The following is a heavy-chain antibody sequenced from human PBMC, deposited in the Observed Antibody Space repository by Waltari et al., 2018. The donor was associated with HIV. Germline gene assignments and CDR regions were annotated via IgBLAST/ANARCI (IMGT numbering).Heavy chain of an antibody. Sequence: KPGESLKISCKASGYSFTSYWIGWVRQMPGKGLEWMGIIYPGDSDTRYSPSFQGQVTISADKSISTAYLQWSSLKASDTAMYYCATSRSTYYDTGGYFDYWGQGTLVTVSS. CDR2: IYPGDSDT. CDR1: GYSFTSYW. CDR3: ATSRSTYYDTGGYFDY. J-gene: IGHJ4*02. V-gene: IGHV5-51*03. D-gene: IGHD3-22*01.